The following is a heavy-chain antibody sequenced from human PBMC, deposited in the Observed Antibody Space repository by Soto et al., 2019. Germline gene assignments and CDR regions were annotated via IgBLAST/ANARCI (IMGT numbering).Heavy chain of an antibody. D-gene: IGHD6-13*01. CDR2: IDWDDDK. Sequence: VSGPTLVNPTQTLTLTCTFSGFSLSTSGRCVSWIRQPPGKALEWLARIDWDDDKYYSTSLKTRLTISKDTSKNQVVLTMTNMDPVDTATYYCGKGAAAVGSIDYWGQGTLVTVSS. J-gene: IGHJ4*02. CDR3: GKGAAAVGSIDY. CDR1: GFSLSTSGRC. V-gene: IGHV2-70*11.